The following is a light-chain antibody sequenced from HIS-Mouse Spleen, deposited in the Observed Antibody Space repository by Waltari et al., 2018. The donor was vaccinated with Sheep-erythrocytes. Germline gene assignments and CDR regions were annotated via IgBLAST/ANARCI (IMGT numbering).Light chain of an antibody. CDR1: SSDVGGYNH. Sequence: SALTQPRSVSGSPGQSVTISCPGTSSDVGGYNHVSWYQQHPGKAPKLMIYEVSNRPSGVSNRFSGSKSGNTASLTISGLQAEDEADYYCSSYTSSSTWVFGGGTKLTVL. CDR3: SSYTSSSTWV. J-gene: IGLJ3*02. V-gene: IGLV2-14*01. CDR2: EVS.